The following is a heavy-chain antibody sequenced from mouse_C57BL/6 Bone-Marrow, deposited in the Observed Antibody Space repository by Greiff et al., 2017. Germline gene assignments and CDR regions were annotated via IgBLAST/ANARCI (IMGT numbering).Heavy chain of an antibody. Sequence: QVQLQQSGAELVKPGASVKMSCKASGYTFTTYPIEWMKQNHGKSLEWIGNFHPYNDDTKYNEKFKGKATLTVEKSSSTVYLELSRLTADDSAVYYGARRDYDSYYFDYWGQGTTLTVSS. CDR3: ARRDYDSYYFDY. J-gene: IGHJ2*01. CDR2: FHPYNDDT. CDR1: GYTFTTYP. D-gene: IGHD2-4*01. V-gene: IGHV1-47*01.